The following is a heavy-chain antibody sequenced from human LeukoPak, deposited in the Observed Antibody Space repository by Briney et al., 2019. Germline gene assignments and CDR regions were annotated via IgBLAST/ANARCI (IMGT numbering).Heavy chain of an antibody. CDR3: ARRPQLPGLSNDAFDI. CDR2: INHSGST. Sequence: PSETLSLTCAVYGGSFSGYYWSWIRQPPGKGLEWIGEINHSGSTNYNPSLKSRVTISVDTSKNQFSLKLSSVTAADTAVYYCARRPQLPGLSNDAFDIWGQGTMVTVSS. D-gene: IGHD2-2*01. J-gene: IGHJ3*02. CDR1: GGSFSGYY. V-gene: IGHV4-34*01.